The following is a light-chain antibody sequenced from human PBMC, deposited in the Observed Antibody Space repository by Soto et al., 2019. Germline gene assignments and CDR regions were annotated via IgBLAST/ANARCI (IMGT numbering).Light chain of an antibody. CDR1: QFINTY. Sequence: EIVLTQSPATLSLSPGERATLSCRASQFINTYVAWYQHRPGQGPRLLIYEASKRATGIPARFSGSGSGADFTLTISSLEPEDFATYYCQQSYSTPYTFGQGTKLEIK. CDR2: EAS. J-gene: IGKJ2*01. V-gene: IGKV3-11*01. CDR3: QQSYSTPYT.